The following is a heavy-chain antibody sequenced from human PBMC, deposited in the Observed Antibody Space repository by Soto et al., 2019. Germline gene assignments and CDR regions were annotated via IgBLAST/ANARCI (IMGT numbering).Heavy chain of an antibody. CDR2: IFHSGST. J-gene: IGHJ4*02. V-gene: IGHV4-4*02. Sequence: QVQLQESGPGLVEPSGTLSLTCAVSGDSISSSHWWSWVRQSPGKGLERIGEIFHSGSTKYNPSLESRVTMSIDKSNNQLSLKLYSVTAADTAVYYCARQLERGGLPEGFEYWGQGTLAIVSS. CDR1: GDSISSSHW. CDR3: ARQLERGGLPEGFEY. D-gene: IGHD1-1*01.